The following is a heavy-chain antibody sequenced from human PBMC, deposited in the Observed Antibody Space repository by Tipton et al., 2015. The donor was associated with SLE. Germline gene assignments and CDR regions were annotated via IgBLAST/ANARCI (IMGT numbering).Heavy chain of an antibody. CDR3: ARTKLRYFDWPYNWFDP. CDR1: GGSFSGYY. D-gene: IGHD3-9*01. CDR2: INHSGST. J-gene: IGHJ5*02. V-gene: IGHV4-34*01. Sequence: TLSLTCAVYGGSFSGYYWSWIRQSPGKGLEWIGKINHSGSTNYNPSLKSRVTISVDTSKNQFSPKLSSVTAADTAVYYCARTKLRYFDWPYNWFDPWGQGTLVTVSS.